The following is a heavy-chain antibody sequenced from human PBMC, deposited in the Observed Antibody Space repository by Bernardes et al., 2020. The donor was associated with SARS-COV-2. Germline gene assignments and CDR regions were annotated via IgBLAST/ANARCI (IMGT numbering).Heavy chain of an antibody. V-gene: IGHV3-21*01. CDR2: ISISGTYK. Sequence: GGSLRLSCTASGFTFSSYTMNWARQAPGKGLEWVSSISISGTYKYYADSVKGRFTISRDNAKSSVYLQMNSLSAEDTAVYYCARKHFGDDYYYYGLDVWGQGTTVTVSS. J-gene: IGHJ6*02. CDR3: ARKHFGDDYYYYGLDV. D-gene: IGHD2-21*02. CDR1: GFTFSSYT.